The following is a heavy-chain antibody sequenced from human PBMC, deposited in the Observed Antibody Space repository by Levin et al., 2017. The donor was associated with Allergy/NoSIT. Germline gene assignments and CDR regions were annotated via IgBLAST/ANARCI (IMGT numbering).Heavy chain of an antibody. J-gene: IGHJ6*02. CDR3: AKGGAVAGTHYYYGMDV. CDR2: ISGSGGST. V-gene: IGHV3-23*01. Sequence: PGGSLRLSCAASGFTFSSYAMSWVRQAPGKGLEWVSAISGSGGSTYYADSVKGRFTISRDNSKNTLYLQMNSLRAEDTAVYYCAKGGAVAGTHYYYGMDVWGQGTTVTVSS. D-gene: IGHD6-19*01. CDR1: GFTFSSYA.